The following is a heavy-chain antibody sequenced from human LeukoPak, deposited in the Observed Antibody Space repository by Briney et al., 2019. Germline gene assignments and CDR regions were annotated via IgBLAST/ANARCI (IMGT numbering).Heavy chain of an antibody. J-gene: IGHJ4*02. CDR1: GGSISSGGYS. CDR2: IYHSGST. V-gene: IGHV4-30-2*01. CDR3: ARGGDILTGYYRFDY. Sequence: PSQTLSLTCAVSGGSISSGGYSWSWIRQPPGKGLEWIGYIYHSGSTYYNPSLKSRVTISVDTSKNQFSLKLSSATAADTAVYYCARGGDILTGYYRFDYWGQGTLVTVSS. D-gene: IGHD3-9*01.